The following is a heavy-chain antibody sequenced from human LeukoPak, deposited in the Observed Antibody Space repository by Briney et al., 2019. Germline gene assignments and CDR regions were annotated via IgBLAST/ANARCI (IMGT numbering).Heavy chain of an antibody. Sequence: ASVKVSCKASGYTFTSYYMHWVRQAPGQGLEWMGGIIPIFGTANYAQKFQGRVTITTDGSTSTAYMELSSLISEDTAVYYCARDQSGDSNYFDYWGQGTLVTVSS. J-gene: IGHJ4*02. CDR1: GYTFTSYY. V-gene: IGHV1-69*05. D-gene: IGHD3-10*01. CDR2: IIPIFGTA. CDR3: ARDQSGDSNYFDY.